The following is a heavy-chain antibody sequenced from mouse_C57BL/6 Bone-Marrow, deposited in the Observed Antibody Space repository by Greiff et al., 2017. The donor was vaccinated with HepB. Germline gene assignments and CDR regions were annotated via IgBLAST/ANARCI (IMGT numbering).Heavy chain of an antibody. V-gene: IGHV1-82*01. D-gene: IGHD2-4*01. CDR2: IYPGDGDT. CDR1: GYAFSSSW. J-gene: IGHJ4*01. CDR3: AREGLRRPIAMDY. Sequence: QVQLQQSGPELVKPGASVKISCKASGYAFSSSWMNWVKQRPGKGLEWIGRIYPGDGDTNYNGKFKGKATLTADKSSSTAYMQLSSLTSEDSAVYFCAREGLRRPIAMDYWGQGTSVTVSS.